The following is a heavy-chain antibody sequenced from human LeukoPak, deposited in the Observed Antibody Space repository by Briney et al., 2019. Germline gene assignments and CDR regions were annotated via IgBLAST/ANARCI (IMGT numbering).Heavy chain of an antibody. Sequence: SETLSFTCAVYGGSFSGYYWSWIRQPPGKGLEWIGEINHSGSTNYNPSLKSRVTISVDTSKNQFSLKLSSVTAADTAVYYCARSRGYSNYLYFDYWGQGTLVTVSS. V-gene: IGHV4-34*01. D-gene: IGHD4-11*01. CDR3: ARSRGYSNYLYFDY. J-gene: IGHJ4*02. CDR2: INHSGST. CDR1: GGSFSGYY.